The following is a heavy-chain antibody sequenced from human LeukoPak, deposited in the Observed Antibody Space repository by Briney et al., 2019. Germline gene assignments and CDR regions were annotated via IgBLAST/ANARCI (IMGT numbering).Heavy chain of an antibody. V-gene: IGHV3-30*18. CDR3: AKPGGGYYLRAEYDY. D-gene: IGHD3-22*01. CDR1: GFTFSSYG. Sequence: PGRSLRLSCAASGFTFSSYGMHWVRQAPGKGLEWVAVISYDGSNKYYADSVKGRFTVSRDNSKNTLYLQMNSLRAEDTAVYYCAKPGGGYYLRAEYDYWGQGTLVTVSS. J-gene: IGHJ4*02. CDR2: ISYDGSNK.